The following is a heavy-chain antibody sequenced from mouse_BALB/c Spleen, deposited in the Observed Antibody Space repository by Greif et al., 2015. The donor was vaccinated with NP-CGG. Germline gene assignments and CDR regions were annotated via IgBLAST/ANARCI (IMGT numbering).Heavy chain of an antibody. Sequence: VQLQQSGAELVKPGTSVKLSCKASGYSFTSYWINWVKLRPGQGLEWIGDIYPGSGSTNYNEKFKSKATLTVDTSSSTAYMQLSSLASEDSALYYCARWPGRRAMDYWGQGASVTVSS. CDR3: ARWPGRRAMDY. CDR1: GYSFTSYW. CDR2: IYPGSGST. V-gene: IGHV1-55*01. D-gene: IGHD3-3*01. J-gene: IGHJ4*01.